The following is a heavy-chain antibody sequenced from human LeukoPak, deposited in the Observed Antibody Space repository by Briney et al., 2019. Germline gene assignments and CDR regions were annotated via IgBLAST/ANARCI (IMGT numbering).Heavy chain of an antibody. CDR1: GYTFTSYY. J-gene: IGHJ3*02. Sequence: GASVKVSCKASGYTFTSYYMHWVRQAPGQGLEWMGIINPSGGSTSYAQKFQGRVTMTRDTSTSTVYMELSSLRSEDTAVYYCAREGRYCSSTSCYEGAFDIWGQGTMVTVSS. D-gene: IGHD2-2*01. CDR3: AREGRYCSSTSCYEGAFDI. V-gene: IGHV1-46*01. CDR2: INPSGGST.